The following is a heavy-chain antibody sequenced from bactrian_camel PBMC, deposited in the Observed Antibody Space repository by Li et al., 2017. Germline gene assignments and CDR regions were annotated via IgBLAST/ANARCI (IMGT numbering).Heavy chain of an antibody. Sequence: VQLVESGGGSVQAGGSLRLSCRFTTGYSAVTLCMGWFRQAPGKEREGVAHIYFDGGYTTYRNYADSVKGRFTISRDNAKNVVYLQMNGLKPEDTAMYYCAAGNSDFTLPEPYEYAYRGQGTQVTVS. CDR1: GYSAVTLC. CDR2: IYFDGGYT. D-gene: IGHD4*01. CDR3: AAGNSDFTLPEPYEYAY. J-gene: IGHJ4*01. V-gene: IGHV3S6*01.